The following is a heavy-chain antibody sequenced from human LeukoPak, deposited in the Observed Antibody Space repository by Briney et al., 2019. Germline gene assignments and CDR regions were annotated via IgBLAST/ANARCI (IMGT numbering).Heavy chain of an antibody. J-gene: IGHJ4*02. CDR2: IKKDGSEM. V-gene: IGHV3-7*01. Sequence: GGSLRLSCAASGFTFSNYWMSWVRQAPGKGLEWVANIKKDGSEMSYMDSVKGRFTISRDNAKNSLFLQMNSLSAEDTAMYYCARDSSSWYTMGYYFDYWGQGTLVTVSS. D-gene: IGHD6-13*01. CDR3: ARDSSSWYTMGYYFDY. CDR1: GFTFSNYW.